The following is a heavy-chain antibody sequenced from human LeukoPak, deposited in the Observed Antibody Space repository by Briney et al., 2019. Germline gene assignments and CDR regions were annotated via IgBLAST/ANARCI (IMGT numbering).Heavy chain of an antibody. CDR2: IKEDGSDK. D-gene: IGHD3-3*01. Sequence: PGGSLRLSCLASGFTFSNSWMTWVRQAPVRGLEWVANIKEDGSDKQYVDSVRGRFTISRDNAKNSVSLQMDGLRAEDTAVYHCVRESDVWSGPGIGRPLDVWGKGTTVTVSS. CDR3: VRESDVWSGPGIGRPLDV. CDR1: GFTFSNSW. V-gene: IGHV3-7*01. J-gene: IGHJ6*04.